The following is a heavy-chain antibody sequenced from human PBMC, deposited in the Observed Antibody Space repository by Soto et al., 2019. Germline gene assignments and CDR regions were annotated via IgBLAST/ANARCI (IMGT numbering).Heavy chain of an antibody. CDR2: IYYSGST. J-gene: IGHJ4*02. V-gene: IGHV4-59*01. Sequence: QVQLQESGPGLVKPSETLSLTCTVSGGSISSYYWSWIRQPPGKGLEWIGYIYYSGSTNYNPSLKSRVTISVDTYKNQFSLKLSSVTAADTAVYYCARDSAVGGYDTFDYWGQGTLVTVSS. D-gene: IGHD5-12*01. CDR1: GGSISSYY. CDR3: ARDSAVGGYDTFDY.